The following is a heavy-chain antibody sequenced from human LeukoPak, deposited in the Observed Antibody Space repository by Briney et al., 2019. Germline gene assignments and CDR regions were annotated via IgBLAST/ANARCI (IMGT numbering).Heavy chain of an antibody. CDR1: GYTFTGYY. D-gene: IGHD3-10*01. J-gene: IGHJ4*02. CDR3: ARNHYYGSGSDFDY. Sequence: ASVKVSCKASGYTFTGYYMYWVRQAPGQGLGWMGWINPNSGGTNYAQKFQGRVTMTRDTSISTAYMELSRLRSDDTAVYYCARNHYYGSGSDFDYWGQGTLVTVSS. V-gene: IGHV1-2*02. CDR2: INPNSGGT.